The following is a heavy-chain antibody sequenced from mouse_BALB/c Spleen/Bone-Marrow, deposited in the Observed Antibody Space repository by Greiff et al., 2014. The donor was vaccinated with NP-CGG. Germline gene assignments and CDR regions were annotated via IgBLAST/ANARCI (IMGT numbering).Heavy chain of an antibody. CDR3: ARFAGTPYTMDY. D-gene: IGHD4-1*01. CDR1: GYSITSYYS. Sequence: DVKLQESGPDLVKPSQSLSLTCTVTGYSITSYYSWHWIRQFPGNKLEWMGYIHYSGTTVYNPYLKSRISITRDTSNNQFFLQLNPVTTEDTATYYCARFAGTPYTMDYWGQGTSVTVSS. V-gene: IGHV3-1*02. J-gene: IGHJ4*01. CDR2: IHYSGTT.